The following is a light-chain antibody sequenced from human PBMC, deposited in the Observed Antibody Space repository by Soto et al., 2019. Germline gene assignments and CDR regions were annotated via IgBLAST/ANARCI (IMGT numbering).Light chain of an antibody. V-gene: IGLV1-40*01. CDR2: GNS. CDR3: QSYDSSLSGWV. J-gene: IGLJ3*02. Sequence: QSVLSQPPSVSGAPGQSVTISCTGSSSNIGAGYGVHWYQQLPGTAPKLLIYGNSNRPSGVPDRFSGSKSGTSASLAITGLQAEDEADYYCQSYDSSLSGWVFGGGTKLTVL. CDR1: SSNIGAGYG.